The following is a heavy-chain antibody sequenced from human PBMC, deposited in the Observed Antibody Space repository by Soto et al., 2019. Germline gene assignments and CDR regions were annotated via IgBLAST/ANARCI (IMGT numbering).Heavy chain of an antibody. Sequence: ESGGGLVQPGGSLRLSCGVSGFTFSRFAMSWVRQAPGKGLEWVSAIRATGETTFYAHSVRGRFTISRDNTKSTLYLQMTSLRAEDTAVYYCVKDPDGGSQGYFDLWGRGTLVTVSS. D-gene: IGHD6-13*01. J-gene: IGHJ2*01. CDR1: GFTFSRFA. CDR3: VKDPDGGSQGYFDL. CDR2: IRATGETT. V-gene: IGHV3-23*01.